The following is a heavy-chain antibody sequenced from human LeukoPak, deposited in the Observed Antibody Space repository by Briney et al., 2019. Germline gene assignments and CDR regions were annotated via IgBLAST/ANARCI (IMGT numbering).Heavy chain of an antibody. V-gene: IGHV1-69*05. CDR1: GGTFSSYA. J-gene: IGHJ3*02. CDR2: IIPIFGTA. D-gene: IGHD6-19*01. Sequence: GASVKVSCKASGGTFSSYAISWVRQAPGQGLEWMGGIIPIFGTANYAQKFQGRVTMTRDMSTSTVYMELSSLRSEDTAVYYCARELYSSGTGENAFDIWGQGTMVTVSS. CDR3: ARELYSSGTGENAFDI.